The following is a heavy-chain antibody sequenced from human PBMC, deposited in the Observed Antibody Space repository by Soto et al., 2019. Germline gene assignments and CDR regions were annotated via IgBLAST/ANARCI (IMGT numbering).Heavy chain of an antibody. CDR3: AGSSSWYYFDY. D-gene: IGHD6-13*01. J-gene: IGHJ4*02. CDR2: INAGNGNT. CDR1: GYTFTSYA. V-gene: IGHV1-3*01. Sequence: QVQLVQSGAEVKKPGASVKVSCKASGYTFTSYAMHWVRQAPGQRLEWMGWINAGNGNTKYSQKFQGRVTITRDTSASTAYMELSSLRSEDTAVDYCAGSSSWYYFDYWGQGTLVTVSS.